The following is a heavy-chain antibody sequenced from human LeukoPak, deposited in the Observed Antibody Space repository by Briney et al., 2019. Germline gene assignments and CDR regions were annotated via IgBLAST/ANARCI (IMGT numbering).Heavy chain of an antibody. J-gene: IGHJ5*02. V-gene: IGHV3-23*01. CDR1: GFTFSNYA. D-gene: IGHD3-10*01. Sequence: GGSLRLSCAASGFTFSNYAMTWVRQAPGKGLEWVSAISGSGFSTYYADSVKGRFTISRDNAKNSLYLQMNSLRAEDTAVYYCARDRLLASYYGSGSYWFDPWGQGTLVTVSS. CDR3: ARDRLLASYYGSGSYWFDP. CDR2: ISGSGFST.